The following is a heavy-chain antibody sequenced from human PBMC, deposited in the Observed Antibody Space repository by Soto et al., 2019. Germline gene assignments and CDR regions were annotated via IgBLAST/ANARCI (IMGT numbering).Heavy chain of an antibody. V-gene: IGHV1-18*01. CDR2: ISAYNGNT. D-gene: IGHD6-6*01. CDR1: GYTFTSYG. CDR3: ARALESIAARPEYYYGMDV. J-gene: IGHJ6*02. Sequence: QVPLVQSGAEVKKPGASVKVSCKASGYTFTSYGISWVRQAPGQGLEWMGWISAYNGNTNYAQKLQGRVTMTTDTSTSTAYMELRSLRSDDTAVYYCARALESIAARPEYYYGMDVWGQGTTVTVSS.